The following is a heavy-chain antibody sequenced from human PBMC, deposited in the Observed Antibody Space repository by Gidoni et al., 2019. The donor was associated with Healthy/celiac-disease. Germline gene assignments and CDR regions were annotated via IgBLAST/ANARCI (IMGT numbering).Heavy chain of an antibody. CDR3: ARDLSVVVAATLLNWFDP. CDR1: GGTVSSYT. D-gene: IGHD2-15*01. J-gene: IGHJ5*02. CDR2: IIPILGIA. V-gene: IGHV1-69*08. Sequence: QVQLVQSGAEVKKHGSAVKVSCKESGGTVSSYTISWVRQAPGQGLEWLGRIIPILGIANYAQKFQGRVTLPADKSTSTAYMELSSLRSEDTAVYYCARDLSVVVAATLLNWFDPWGQGTLVTVSS.